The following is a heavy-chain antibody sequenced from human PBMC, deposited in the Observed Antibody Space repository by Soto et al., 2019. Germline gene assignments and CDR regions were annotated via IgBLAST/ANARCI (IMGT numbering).Heavy chain of an antibody. CDR2: ISSSSSYT. Sequence: ESGGGLVKPGGSLRLSCAASGFTFSDYYMSWIRQAPGKGLEWVSYISSSSSYTNYADSVKGRFTISRDNAKNSLYLQMNSLRAEDTAVYYCARGYGDSNGRYFDLWGRGTLVTVSS. J-gene: IGHJ2*01. CDR3: ARGYGDSNGRYFDL. CDR1: GFTFSDYY. D-gene: IGHD4-17*01. V-gene: IGHV3-11*06.